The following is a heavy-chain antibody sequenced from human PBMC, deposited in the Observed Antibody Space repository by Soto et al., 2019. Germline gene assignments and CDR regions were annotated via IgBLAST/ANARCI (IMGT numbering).Heavy chain of an antibody. J-gene: IGHJ3*02. CDR2: MNPNSGNT. CDR1: GYTFTSYD. CDR3: ARGVHPRSAVAENDAFDI. D-gene: IGHD6-19*01. Sequence: GASVKVSCKASGYTFTSYDINWVRQATGQGLEWMGWMNPNSGNTGYAQKFQGRVTMTRNTSISTAYMELSSLRSEDTAVYYCARGVHPRSAVAENDAFDIWGQGTMVTVSS. V-gene: IGHV1-8*01.